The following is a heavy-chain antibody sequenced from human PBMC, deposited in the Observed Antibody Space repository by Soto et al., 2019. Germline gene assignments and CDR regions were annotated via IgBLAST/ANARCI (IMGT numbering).Heavy chain of an antibody. Sequence: GGSLRLSCVASGFTFSRYIMSWVRQAPGKGLEWVSTISGSGGSTYYADSVKGRFTISRDNSKNTLYLQMNSLRAEDTAVYYCAKVGIVGDTTFNYFFDYWGQGTLVTVSS. D-gene: IGHD1-26*01. CDR3: AKVGIVGDTTFNYFFDY. V-gene: IGHV3-23*01. CDR1: GFTFSRYI. CDR2: ISGSGGST. J-gene: IGHJ4*02.